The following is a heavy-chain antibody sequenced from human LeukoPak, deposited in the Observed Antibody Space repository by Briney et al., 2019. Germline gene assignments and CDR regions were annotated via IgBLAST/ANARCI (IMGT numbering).Heavy chain of an antibody. J-gene: IGHJ6*03. D-gene: IGHD3-3*01. CDR3: ARESIYDFWSGVPKYYYYMDV. Sequence: SETLSPTCAVYGGSFSGYYWSWIRQPPGKGLEWIGEINHSGSTNYNPSLKSRVTISVDTSKNQFSLKLSSVTAADTAVYYCARESIYDFWSGVPKYYYYMDVWGKGTTVTVSS. CDR1: GGSFSGYY. CDR2: INHSGST. V-gene: IGHV4-34*01.